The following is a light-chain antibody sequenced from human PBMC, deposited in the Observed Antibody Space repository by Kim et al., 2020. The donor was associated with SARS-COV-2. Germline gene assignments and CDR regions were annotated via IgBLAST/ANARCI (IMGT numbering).Light chain of an antibody. CDR1: SSDVGGYNY. Sequence: QSALTQPASVSGSPGQSITISCTGSSSDVGGYNYVSWYQQRPGKAPKLMIYDVTKRPSGVSNRFSGSKSGNTASLTISGLQAEDEADYYCSSYTSSGILVFGGGTQLTVL. V-gene: IGLV2-14*01. CDR3: SSYTSSGILV. J-gene: IGLJ3*02. CDR2: DVT.